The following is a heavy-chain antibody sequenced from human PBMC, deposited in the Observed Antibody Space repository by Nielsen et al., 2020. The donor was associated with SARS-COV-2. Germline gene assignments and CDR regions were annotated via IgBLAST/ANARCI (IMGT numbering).Heavy chain of an antibody. CDR3: TRRVAGGTMDV. V-gene: IGHV3-30-3*01. CDR2: ISYDGSNK. CDR1: GFTFSSYA. Sequence: SLKISCAASGFTFSSYAMHWVRQAPGKGLEWVAVISYDGSNKYYVDSVKGRFTISRDNSKNTLYLQMNSLGADDTAIYYCTRRVAGGTMDVWGQGTTVTVSS. D-gene: IGHD6-19*01. J-gene: IGHJ6*02.